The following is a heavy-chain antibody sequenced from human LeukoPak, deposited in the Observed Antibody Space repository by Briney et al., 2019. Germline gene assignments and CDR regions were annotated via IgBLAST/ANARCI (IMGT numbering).Heavy chain of an antibody. V-gene: IGHV3-74*01. CDR1: GFTFSNSW. CDR3: ARVDTVMAYYFDL. J-gene: IGHJ4*02. CDR2: INSDGSIT. D-gene: IGHD5-18*01. Sequence: PGGSLRLSCAASGFTFSNSWMHWVRQAPGKGLVWVSRINSDGSITTYADSVMGRFTISRHNSRNTLYLQMNSLRAEDTAVYYCARVDTVMAYYFDLWGQGTLVTVSS.